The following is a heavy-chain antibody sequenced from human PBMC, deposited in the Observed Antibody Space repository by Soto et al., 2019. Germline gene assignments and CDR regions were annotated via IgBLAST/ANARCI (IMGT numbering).Heavy chain of an antibody. D-gene: IGHD6-6*01. CDR3: ARGLKRVYYYYYYGMDV. CDR2: INHSGST. Sequence: PSETLSLTRAVYGGSFSGYYWSWIRQPPGKGLEWIGEINHSGSTNYNPSLKSRVTISVDTSKNQFSLKLSSVTAADTAVYYCARGLKRVYYYYYYGMDVWGQGTTVTVSS. J-gene: IGHJ6*02. V-gene: IGHV4-34*01. CDR1: GGSFSGYY.